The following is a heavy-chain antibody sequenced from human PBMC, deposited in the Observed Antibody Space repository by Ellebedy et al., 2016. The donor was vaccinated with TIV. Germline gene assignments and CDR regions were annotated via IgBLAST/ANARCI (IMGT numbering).Heavy chain of an antibody. D-gene: IGHD5-18*01. Sequence: PGGSLRLSCAASGFTFSRYAMSWVRQAPGKGLEWVSGIFGSGGGISYADSVKGRFTISRDNSKGMLHLQMNSLRPEDTAVYYCAKDRNSGDGYWAFDQWGQGTLVTVSS. J-gene: IGHJ4*02. CDR3: AKDRNSGDGYWAFDQ. CDR1: GFTFSRYA. CDR2: IFGSGGGI. V-gene: IGHV3-23*01.